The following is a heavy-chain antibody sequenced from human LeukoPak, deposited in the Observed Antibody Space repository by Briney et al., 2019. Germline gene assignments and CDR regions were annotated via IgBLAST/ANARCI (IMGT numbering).Heavy chain of an antibody. J-gene: IGHJ6*04. D-gene: IGHD3-3*01. CDR3: ARAGNTILGVVWASDV. CDR2: IYYSGST. CDR1: GGSISSYY. Sequence: SETLSLTCTVSGGSISSYYWSWIRQPPGKGLEWIGYIYYSGSTNYNPSLKSRVTISVDTSKNQFSLKLSSVTAADTAVYYCARAGNTILGVVWASDVWGKGTTVTVSS. V-gene: IGHV4-59*01.